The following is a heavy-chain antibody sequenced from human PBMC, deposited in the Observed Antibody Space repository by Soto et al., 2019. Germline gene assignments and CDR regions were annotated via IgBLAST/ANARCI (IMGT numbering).Heavy chain of an antibody. V-gene: IGHV3-30*18. CDR1: GSTFSSYG. CDR2: ISYDGSNK. CDR3: AKARAYYYDSSALGDY. J-gene: IGHJ4*02. D-gene: IGHD3-22*01. Sequence: GGSLRLSCAASGSTFSSYGMHWVRQAPGKGLEWVAVISYDGSNKYYADSVKGRFTISRDNSKNTLYLQMNSLRAEDTAVYYCAKARAYYYDSSALGDYWGQGTLVTVSS.